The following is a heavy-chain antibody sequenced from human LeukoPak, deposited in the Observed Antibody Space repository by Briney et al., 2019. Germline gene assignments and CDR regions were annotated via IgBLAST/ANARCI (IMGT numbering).Heavy chain of an antibody. CDR3: TTDEDWNYARKDV. J-gene: IGHJ6*02. V-gene: IGHV3-15*04. Sequence: GGSLRLSCAASGFTFNYAWMSWVRQVPGKGLEWVGQTVSEIDGGTTDYAAPVKGRFTISRDDSKSTLYLQMNSLKIEDTAVYYCTTDEDWNYARKDVWGQGASVIVSS. CDR1: GFTFNYAW. D-gene: IGHD1-7*01. CDR2: TVSEIDGGTT.